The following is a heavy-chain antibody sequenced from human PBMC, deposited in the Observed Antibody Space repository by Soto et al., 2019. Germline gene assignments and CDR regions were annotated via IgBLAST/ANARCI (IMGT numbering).Heavy chain of an antibody. V-gene: IGHV4-59*01. CDR2: IYYSGST. J-gene: IGHJ6*02. CDR3: ATDRGYDSSGYYYYYYGMDV. CDR1: GGSISSYY. D-gene: IGHD3-22*01. Sequence: SETLSLTCTVSGGSISSYYWSWIRQPPVKGLEWIGYIYYSGSTNYNPSLKSRVTISVDTSKNQFSLKLSSVTAADTAVYYCATDRGYDSSGYYYYYYGMDVWGQETKVTVS.